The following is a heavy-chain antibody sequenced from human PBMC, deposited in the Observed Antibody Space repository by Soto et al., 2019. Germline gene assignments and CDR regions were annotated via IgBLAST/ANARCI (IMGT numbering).Heavy chain of an antibody. V-gene: IGHV4-4*02. CDR2: IYHSGST. J-gene: IGHJ4*02. Sequence: QVRLQESGPGLVKPSGTLSLNCTVSGDSVTNNNWWSWVRQSPGKGLEWIGEIYHSGSTSYSASLKSRATISIDKSTNQFSLTLTSVTAADTALYFCVRCAYMSRGFYFDNWGQGTVVTVSS. CDR1: GDSVTNNNW. D-gene: IGHD3-10*01. CDR3: VRCAYMSRGFYFDN.